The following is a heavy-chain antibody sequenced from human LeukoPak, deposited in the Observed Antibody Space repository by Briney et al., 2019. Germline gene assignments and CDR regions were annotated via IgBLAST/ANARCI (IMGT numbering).Heavy chain of an antibody. Sequence: GGSLRISCAASGFTFSSYAMSWVRQAPGKGLEWVSAISGNGGGTYYADSVKGRFTISRDNSKNTLYLQLNSLRAEDTAVYYCARHNGSGVSFFDYWGQGTLVTVSS. J-gene: IGHJ4*02. D-gene: IGHD3-10*01. CDR1: GFTFSSYA. CDR3: ARHNGSGVSFFDY. CDR2: ISGNGGGT. V-gene: IGHV3-23*01.